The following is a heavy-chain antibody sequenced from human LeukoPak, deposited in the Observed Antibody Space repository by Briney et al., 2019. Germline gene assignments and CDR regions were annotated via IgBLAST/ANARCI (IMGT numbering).Heavy chain of an antibody. J-gene: IGHJ6*02. Sequence: RASVKVSCKASGYTFTSYYMHRVRQAPGQGLEWMGIINPSGGSTSYAQKFQGRVTMTRDTSTSTVYMELSSLRSEDTAVYYCAKGAIFGVTTRGYGMDVWGQGTSVTVSS. D-gene: IGHD3-3*01. V-gene: IGHV1-46*01. CDR3: AKGAIFGVTTRGYGMDV. CDR1: GYTFTSYY. CDR2: INPSGGST.